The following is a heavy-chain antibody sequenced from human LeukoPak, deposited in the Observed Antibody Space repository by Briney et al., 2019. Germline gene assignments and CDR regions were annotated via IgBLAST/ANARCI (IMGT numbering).Heavy chain of an antibody. CDR1: GFTFSSYA. J-gene: IGHJ4*02. CDR2: IRGSGGST. D-gene: IGHD5-18*01. CDR3: AKEDTAMGNFDY. V-gene: IGHV3-23*01. Sequence: LPGGSLRLSCAASGFTFSSYAMSWVRQAPGKGLEWVSAIRGSGGSTYYADYVKGRFTISRDNSKNTLNLQMNSLRAEDTAVYYCAKEDTAMGNFDYWGQGTLVTVSS.